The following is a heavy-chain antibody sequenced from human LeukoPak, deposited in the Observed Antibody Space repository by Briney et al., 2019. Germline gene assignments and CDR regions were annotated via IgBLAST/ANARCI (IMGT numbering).Heavy chain of an antibody. CDR3: AREWLERRFNWFDP. V-gene: IGHV4-59*01. Sequence: KTSETLSLTCTVSGGSISSYYWSWIRQPPGKGLEWIGYIYYSGSTNYNPSLKSRVTISVDTSKNQFSLKLSSVTAADTAVYYCAREWLERRFNWFDPWGQGTLVTVSS. CDR2: IYYSGST. J-gene: IGHJ5*02. CDR1: GGSISSYY. D-gene: IGHD1-1*01.